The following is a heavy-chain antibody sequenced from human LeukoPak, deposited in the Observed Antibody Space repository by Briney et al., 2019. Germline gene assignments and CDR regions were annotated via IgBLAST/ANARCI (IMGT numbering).Heavy chain of an antibody. CDR1: RFSFNSYW. J-gene: IGHJ4*02. Sequence: PGGSLRLSCAASRFSFNSYWMHWVRQAPGMGLVWVSRINSDGSSTSYADSVKGRFTISRDNAKNTLYPQMNNLRAEDTAVYYCVRGRYYFDYWGQGTLVTVSS. V-gene: IGHV3-74*01. D-gene: IGHD5-24*01. CDR2: INSDGSST. CDR3: VRGRYYFDY.